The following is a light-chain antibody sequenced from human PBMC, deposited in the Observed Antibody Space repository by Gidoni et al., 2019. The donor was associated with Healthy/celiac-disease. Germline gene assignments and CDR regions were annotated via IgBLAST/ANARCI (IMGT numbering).Light chain of an antibody. CDR2: RNN. CDR3: AAWDDSLNGVV. Sequence: QSVLTKPPSASGTPGQRVTISCSGSRSNIGSNTVNWYQQLPGTAPKLLIYRNNQRPSGVPDRFSGSKSGTSASLAISGLQSEDEADYYCAAWDDSLNGVVFGGGTKLTVL. CDR1: RSNIGSNT. V-gene: IGLV1-44*01. J-gene: IGLJ2*01.